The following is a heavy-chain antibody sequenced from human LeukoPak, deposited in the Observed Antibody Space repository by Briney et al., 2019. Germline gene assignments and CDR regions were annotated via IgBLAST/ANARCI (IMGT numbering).Heavy chain of an antibody. CDR2: ISGSVATT. J-gene: IGHJ4*02. CDR3: AKSFRGYSGSYFDY. CDR1: EFSFGGYA. V-gene: IGHV3-23*01. D-gene: IGHD1-26*01. Sequence: GGSLRLSCAASEFSFGGYAMSWVRQAPGKGLEWVSAISGSVATTYYADSVKGRFSISRDNSDNTLYLQMNSLSAEDTAVYYCAKSFRGYSGSYFDYWGQGTLVTVSS.